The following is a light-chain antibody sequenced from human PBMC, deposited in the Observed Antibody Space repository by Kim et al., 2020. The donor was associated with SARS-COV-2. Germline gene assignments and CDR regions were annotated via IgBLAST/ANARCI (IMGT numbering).Light chain of an antibody. J-gene: IGKJ1*01. CDR1: QRVSSS. CDR3: QQYNNWPPWT. V-gene: IGKV3-15*01. Sequence: APGERAALSCRASQRVSSSLAWYQQKPAQAPRLLIYGASTRATGIPARFSGSGSGTEFTLTISSLQSEDFAVYYCQQYNNWPPWTFGQGTKVDIK. CDR2: GAS.